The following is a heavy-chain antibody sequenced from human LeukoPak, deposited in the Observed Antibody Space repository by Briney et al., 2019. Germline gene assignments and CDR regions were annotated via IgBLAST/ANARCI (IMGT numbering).Heavy chain of an antibody. CDR1: GYTFTGYY. CDR3: ARVAKLWFGELSSFDY. Sequence: ASVKVSCKASGYTFTGYYMHWVRQAPGQGLEWMGWINPNSGGTNYAQKFQGRVTMTRDTSISTAYMELSRLRSDDTAVYYCARVAKLWFGELSSFDYWGQGTLVTVSS. CDR2: INPNSGGT. J-gene: IGHJ4*02. V-gene: IGHV1-2*02. D-gene: IGHD3-10*01.